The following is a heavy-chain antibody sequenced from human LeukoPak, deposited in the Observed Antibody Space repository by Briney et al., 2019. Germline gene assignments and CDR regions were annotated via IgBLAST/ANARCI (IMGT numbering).Heavy chain of an antibody. V-gene: IGHV1-69*05. CDR2: IIPIFGTA. CDR1: GGTFSSYA. Sequence: SVKVSCKASGGTFSSYAISWVRPAPGQGLEWMGGIIPIFGTANYAQKFQGRVTITRDTSASTAYMNLSSLRSEDTAVYYCAKDPNGDYIGTFDIWGQGTMVTVSS. J-gene: IGHJ3*02. D-gene: IGHD4-17*01. CDR3: AKDPNGDYIGTFDI.